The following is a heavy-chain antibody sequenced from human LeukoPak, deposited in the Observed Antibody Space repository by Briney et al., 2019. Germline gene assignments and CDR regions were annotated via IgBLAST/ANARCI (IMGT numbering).Heavy chain of an antibody. J-gene: IGHJ3*02. CDR2: ISGSDGST. V-gene: IGHV3-23*01. Sequence: PGGSLRLSCAASGFTFSSYAMSWVRQAPGKGLEWVSAISGSDGSTYYADSVKGRFTISRDNSKNTLYLQMNSLRAEDTAVYYCAKDKRALLSFFDIWGQGTMVTVSS. CDR1: GFTFSSYA. D-gene: IGHD3-10*01. CDR3: AKDKRALLSFFDI.